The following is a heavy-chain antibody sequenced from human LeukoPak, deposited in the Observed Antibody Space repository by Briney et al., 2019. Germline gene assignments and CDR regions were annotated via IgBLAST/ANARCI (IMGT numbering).Heavy chain of an antibody. Sequence: GGSLRLSCAASGFTFSKYAMHWVRQAPGKGLEWVAVTWFDGSNKFYPDSVEGRFTISRDNSKNTLYLQMDSLRAEDTAVYFCARDQGSDIRYMENVFDLWGQGTMVTVFS. D-gene: IGHD1-1*01. V-gene: IGHV3-33*01. CDR3: ARDQGSDIRYMENVFDL. CDR2: TWFDGSNK. CDR1: GFTFSKYA. J-gene: IGHJ3*01.